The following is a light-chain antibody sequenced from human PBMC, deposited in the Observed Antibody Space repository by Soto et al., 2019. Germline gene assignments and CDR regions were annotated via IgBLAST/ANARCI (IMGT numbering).Light chain of an antibody. CDR1: HDIRSY. J-gene: IGKJ4*01. CDR2: AAS. Sequence: DIQLIQSPSVLSASVGDRVTITCWAGHDIRSYLAWYQQKPGKAPKLLIYAASTLQSGVPSRFSGSGSGTEFTLTISSLQPEDFATYYCQQLNSYPHTVGGGTKV. V-gene: IGKV1-9*01. CDR3: QQLNSYPHT.